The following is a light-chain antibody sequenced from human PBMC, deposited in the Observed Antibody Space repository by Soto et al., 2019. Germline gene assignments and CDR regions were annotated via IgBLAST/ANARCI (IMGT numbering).Light chain of an antibody. CDR2: LDSDGSH. J-gene: IGLJ3*02. CDR3: QTWGTGIRV. CDR1: SGHSTYA. Sequence: QLVLTQSPSASASLGASVTLTCTLSSGHSTYAIAWHQQQPEKGPRYLMKLDSDGSHSKGDGIPDRFSGSTSGADRYLTISSLQSEDEADYYCQTWGTGIRVFGGGTKVTVL. V-gene: IGLV4-69*01.